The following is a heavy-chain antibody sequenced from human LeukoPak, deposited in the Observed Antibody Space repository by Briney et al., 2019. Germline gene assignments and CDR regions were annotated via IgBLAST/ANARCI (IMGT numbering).Heavy chain of an antibody. CDR1: GFTFSNYG. CDR2: ISYDGSNK. CDR3: ASPGLRYGDYDYFDY. Sequence: GGSLRLSCAASGFTFSNYGMHWVRQAPGKGLEWVAVISYDGSNKYYADSVKGRFTISRDNSKNTLYLQMNSLRAEDTAVYYCASPGLRYGDYDYFDYWGQGTLVTVSS. J-gene: IGHJ4*02. V-gene: IGHV3-30*19. D-gene: IGHD4-17*01.